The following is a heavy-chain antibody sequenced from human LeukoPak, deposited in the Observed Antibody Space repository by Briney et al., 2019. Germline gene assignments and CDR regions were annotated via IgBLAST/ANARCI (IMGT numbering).Heavy chain of an antibody. D-gene: IGHD2-21*02. Sequence: GGPLRLSCAASGFTFSSYSMNWVRQAPGKGLEWVSSISSSSSYIYYADSVKGRFTISRDNAKNSLYLQMNSLRAEDTAVYYCARAPDYCGGDCYPGGYYYYYYGMDVWGQGTTVTVSS. J-gene: IGHJ6*02. V-gene: IGHV3-21*01. CDR2: ISSSSSYI. CDR1: GFTFSSYS. CDR3: ARAPDYCGGDCYPGGYYYYYYGMDV.